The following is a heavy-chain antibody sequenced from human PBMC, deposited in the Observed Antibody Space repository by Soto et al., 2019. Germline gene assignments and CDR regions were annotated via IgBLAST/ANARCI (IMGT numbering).Heavy chain of an antibody. CDR3: ARQGVRIFGVVSYAFDI. V-gene: IGHV4-59*08. Sequence: SETLSLTCTVSGGSISSYYWSWIRQPPGKGLEWIGYIYYSGSTNYNPSLKSRVTISVDTSKNQFSLKLSSVTAADTAVYYCARQGVRIFGVVSYAFDIWGQGTMVTVSS. J-gene: IGHJ3*02. CDR1: GGSISSYY. D-gene: IGHD3-3*01. CDR2: IYYSGST.